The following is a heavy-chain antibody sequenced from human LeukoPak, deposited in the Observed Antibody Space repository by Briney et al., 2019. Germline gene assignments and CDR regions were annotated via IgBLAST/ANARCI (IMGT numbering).Heavy chain of an antibody. Sequence: WETLSLTCTVSGGSISRYYWSWIRQPAGKGLEWSGRIYSSGSTNYNPSLKSRVTMSVDTSKNQFSLKLSSVTAADTAVYYCARGQYHLLYWYFDLWGRGTLVTVSS. CDR3: ARGQYHLLYWYFDL. CDR2: IYSSGST. D-gene: IGHD2-2*01. V-gene: IGHV4-4*07. CDR1: GGSISRYY. J-gene: IGHJ2*01.